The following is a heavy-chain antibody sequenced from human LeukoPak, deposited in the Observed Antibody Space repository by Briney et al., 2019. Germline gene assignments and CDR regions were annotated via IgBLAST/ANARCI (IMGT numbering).Heavy chain of an antibody. V-gene: IGHV3-69-1*01. CDR1: GFTFSVYW. CDR3: ARDGGYSGFDADC. D-gene: IGHD5-12*01. J-gene: IGHJ4*02. CDR2: ISDSSAM. Sequence: GGSLRLSCAASGFTFSVYWMHWVRQAPGKGLEWVSYISDSSAMYYADSVRGRFTISRENDKNSLFLQMNSLRAEDTAVYYCARDGGYSGFDADCWGQGTLVTVSS.